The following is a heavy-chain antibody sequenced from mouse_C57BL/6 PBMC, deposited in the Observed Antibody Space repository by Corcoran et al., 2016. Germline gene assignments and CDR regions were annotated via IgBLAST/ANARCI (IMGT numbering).Heavy chain of an antibody. CDR3: ARHEGYYYEKDYAMDY. CDR1: GYTFTEYT. V-gene: IGHV1-62-2*01. D-gene: IGHD1-1*01. J-gene: IGHJ4*01. CDR2: FYPGSGSI. Sequence: QVQLQQSGAELVKPGASVKLSCKASGYTFTEYTIHWVKQRSGQGLEWIGWFYPGSGSIKYNEKFKDKATLTADKSSSTVYMELSRLTSDDSAVYFCARHEGYYYEKDYAMDYWGQGTSVTVSS.